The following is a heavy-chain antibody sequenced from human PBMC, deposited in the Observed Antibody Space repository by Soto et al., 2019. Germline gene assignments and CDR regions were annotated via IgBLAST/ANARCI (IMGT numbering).Heavy chain of an antibody. CDR1: GFTFSSYW. D-gene: IGHD2-2*01. Sequence: PGGSLRLSCAASGFTFSSYWMSWVRQAPGKGLEWVANIKQDGSEKYYVDSVKGRFTISRDNAKNSLYLQMNSLRAEDTAVYYCARDPHLPYCSSTSCSSGGDYWGQGTLVTVSS. CDR3: ARDPHLPYCSSTSCSSGGDY. J-gene: IGHJ4*02. CDR2: IKQDGSEK. V-gene: IGHV3-7*01.